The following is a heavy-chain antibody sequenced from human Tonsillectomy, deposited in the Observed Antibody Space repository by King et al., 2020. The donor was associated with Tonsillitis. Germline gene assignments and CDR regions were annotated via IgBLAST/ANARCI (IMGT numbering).Heavy chain of an antibody. CDR1: GYTFTSYD. V-gene: IGHV1-8*02. Sequence: VQLVESGAEVKKPGASVKVSCKASGYTFTSYDINWVRQDTGQGLEWMGWMNPNTGNTGYAQNFQGRVTMPRNTSISTAYMELSSLRSDDTAVYYCASVAGTDYWGQGTLVPVSS. CDR2: MNPNTGNT. D-gene: IGHD6-19*01. CDR3: ASVAGTDY. J-gene: IGHJ4*02.